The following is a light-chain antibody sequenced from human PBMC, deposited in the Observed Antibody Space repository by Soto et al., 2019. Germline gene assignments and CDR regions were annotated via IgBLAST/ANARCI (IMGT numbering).Light chain of an antibody. CDR1: QSVISY. J-gene: IGKJ5*01. V-gene: IGKV3-11*01. CDR3: QQRSNWPSEIT. Sequence: EIALTQSPATLSLSPGERATLSCRASQSVISYLAWYQQKPGQAPRLLIYDASNSATGIPARFSGSGSGTNFTLTISSLEPEDFAVYYCQQRSNWPSEITHGPWTRLEIK. CDR2: DAS.